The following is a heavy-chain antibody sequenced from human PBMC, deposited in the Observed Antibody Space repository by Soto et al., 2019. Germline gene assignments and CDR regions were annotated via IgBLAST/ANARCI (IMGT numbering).Heavy chain of an antibody. V-gene: IGHV3-48*01. CDR1: ELMLRTSS. Sequence: EAQLVESGGGLVQPGGSLRLSCGASELMLRTSSLNWVSQAPGEGLEWVSSITSSSSTMYYADSVKGRFTITRDNAKNSLYLQMNSLSAEYTAVYSCVREVEYCTNGVCFPYFDYWGQGTLVTVSS. CDR3: VREVEYCTNGVCFPYFDY. CDR2: ITSSSSTM. J-gene: IGHJ4*02. D-gene: IGHD2-8*01.